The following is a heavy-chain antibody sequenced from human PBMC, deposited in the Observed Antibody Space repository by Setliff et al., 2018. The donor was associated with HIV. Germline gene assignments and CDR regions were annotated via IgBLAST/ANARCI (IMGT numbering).Heavy chain of an antibody. D-gene: IGHD3-10*01. CDR2: LLPIFGAT. CDR3: TNRGVSGSNVGNWFDP. Sequence: SVKVSCKASGDNFNNVAFNWVRQAPGQGLEWMGGLLPIFGATDYSQKFQGRLTLTAVPSENSVYMELSSLRSDDTAVYYCTNRGVSGSNVGNWFDPWGQGTLVTVSS. CDR1: GDNFNNVA. V-gene: IGHV1-69*13. J-gene: IGHJ5*02.